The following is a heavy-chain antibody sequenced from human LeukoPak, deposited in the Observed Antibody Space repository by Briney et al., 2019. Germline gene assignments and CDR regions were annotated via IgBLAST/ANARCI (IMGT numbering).Heavy chain of an antibody. CDR2: MNQLGNEK. D-gene: IGHD3-16*01. CDR1: KFTFSSYW. Sequence: GGSLRLSCAASKFTFSSYWMSWVRQAPGKGLEWVAYMNQLGNEKNYVDSVKGRFTISRDNAKNSLYLQMNSLRAEDTAVYYCARGTYYYEFWGQGTLVTASS. CDR3: ARGTYYYEF. V-gene: IGHV3-7*04. J-gene: IGHJ4*02.